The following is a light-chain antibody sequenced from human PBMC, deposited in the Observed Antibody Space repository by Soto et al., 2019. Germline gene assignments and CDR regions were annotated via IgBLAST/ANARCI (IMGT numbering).Light chain of an antibody. V-gene: IGKV3-11*01. CDR2: DAG. J-gene: IGKJ4*01. CDR1: QNIRTY. CDR3: QQRSDWPPLT. Sequence: EIVLTQSPDTLSLSPGERATLSCRASQNIRTYLAWYQQKPGQSPRLLVYDAGHRDAGAPDRFSGSGSGTDLPLTISSLEPEDSAVYVCQQRSDWPPLTFGGGTKVEIK.